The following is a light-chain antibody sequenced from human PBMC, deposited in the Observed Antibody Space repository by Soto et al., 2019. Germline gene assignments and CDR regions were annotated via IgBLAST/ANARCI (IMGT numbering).Light chain of an antibody. Sequence: EIVMTQSPATLSVSPGERVTLSCRASQSVSRFLAWYQQRPGQAPRLLIYDTSTRATGVPARFSGSGSGTEFTLTISSLEPEDSAVYYCQQRHMWPITFGQGTRLEIK. CDR1: QSVSRF. J-gene: IGKJ5*01. CDR3: QQRHMWPIT. CDR2: DTS. V-gene: IGKV3-15*01.